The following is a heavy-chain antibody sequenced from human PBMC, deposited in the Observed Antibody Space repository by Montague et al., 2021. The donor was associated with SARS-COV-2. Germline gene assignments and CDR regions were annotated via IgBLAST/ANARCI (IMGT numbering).Heavy chain of an antibody. CDR3: ARARWLQLRADFDY. Sequence: SLRLSCAASGFTFSSYAMHWVRQAPGKGLEWVAVISYDGSNKYYVDSVKGRFTISRDNSKNTLYLQMNSLRAEDTAVYYCARARWLQLRADFDYWGQGTLVTVSS. J-gene: IGHJ4*02. D-gene: IGHD5-24*01. CDR1: GFTFSSYA. V-gene: IGHV3-30-3*01. CDR2: ISYDGSNK.